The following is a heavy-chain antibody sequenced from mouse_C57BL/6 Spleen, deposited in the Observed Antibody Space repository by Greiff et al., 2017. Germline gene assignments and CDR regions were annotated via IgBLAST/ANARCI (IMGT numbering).Heavy chain of an antibody. CDR3: ARWEDDDCSSDDY. CDR1: GYTFTSYW. Sequence: QVHVKQPGAELVRPGSSVKLSCKASGYTFTSYWMDWVKQRPGQGLEWIGNIYPSDSETHYNQKFKDKATLTVDKSSSTAYMQLISLTSEDSAVYYGARWEDDDCSSDDYWGQGTTLTVSS. CDR2: IYPSDSET. V-gene: IGHV1-61*01. D-gene: IGHD1-1*01. J-gene: IGHJ2*01.